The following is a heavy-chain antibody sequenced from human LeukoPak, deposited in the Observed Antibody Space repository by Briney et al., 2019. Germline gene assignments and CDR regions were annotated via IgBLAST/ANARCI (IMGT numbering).Heavy chain of an antibody. CDR2: IYYSGST. CDR3: AREVIAQANYYDSSGYLRYFDY. D-gene: IGHD3-22*01. CDR1: GGSISSSSYY. V-gene: IGHV4-39*07. Sequence: SETLSLTCTVSGGSISSSSYYWGWIRQPPGKGLEWIGSIYYSGSTYYNPSLKSRVTISVDTSKNQFSLKLSSVTAADTAVYYCAREVIAQANYYDSSGYLRYFDYWGQGTLVTVSS. J-gene: IGHJ4*02.